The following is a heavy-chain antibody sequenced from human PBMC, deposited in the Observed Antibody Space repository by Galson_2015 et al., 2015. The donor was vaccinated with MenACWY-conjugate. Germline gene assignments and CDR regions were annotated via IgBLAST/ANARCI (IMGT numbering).Heavy chain of an antibody. D-gene: IGHD2-8*01. V-gene: IGHV1-18*01. CDR3: ARDTASYCTNGVCYTDNWFDP. J-gene: IGHJ5*02. Sequence: SCKASGYTFTSYGISWVRQAPGQGLEWMGWISAYNGNTNYAQKLQGRVTMTTDTSTSTAYMELRSLRSDDTAVYYCARDTASYCTNGVCYTDNWFDPWGQGTLVTVSS. CDR2: ISAYNGNT. CDR1: GYTFTSYG.